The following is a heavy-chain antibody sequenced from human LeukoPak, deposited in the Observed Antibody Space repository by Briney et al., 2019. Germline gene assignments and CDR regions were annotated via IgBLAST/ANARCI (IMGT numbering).Heavy chain of an antibody. J-gene: IGHJ6*03. CDR1: GGTFSSYA. D-gene: IGHD6-6*01. CDR3: ARDRGSSSSWHYYYYMDV. CDR2: IIPIFGTE. V-gene: IGHV1-69*05. Sequence: ASVKVSCKASGGTFSSYAISWVRQAPGQGLEWMGRIIPIFGTENYAQKFQGRVTITTDESTSTAYMELSSLRSEDTAVYYCARDRGSSSSWHYYYYMDVWGKGTTVTVSS.